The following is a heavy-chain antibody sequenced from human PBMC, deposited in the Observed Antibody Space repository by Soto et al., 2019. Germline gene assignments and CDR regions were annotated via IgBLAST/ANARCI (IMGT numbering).Heavy chain of an antibody. V-gene: IGHV3-23*01. D-gene: IGHD4-4*01. CDR3: AKRNSD. J-gene: IGHJ4*02. CDR2: ISGSGSST. CDR1: GFTFSTYA. Sequence: EVQLLESGGGLVQPGGSLRLSCAASGFTFSTYAMTWVRQAPGKGLEWVSSISGSGSSTFYADSVRGRFTISRDNSKNTLYLQMNSLRAEDTAIYYCAKRNSDWGQGTLVTVSS.